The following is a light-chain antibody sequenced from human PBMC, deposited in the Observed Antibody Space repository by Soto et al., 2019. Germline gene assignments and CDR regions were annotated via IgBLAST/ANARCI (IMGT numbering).Light chain of an antibody. J-gene: IGKJ4*01. V-gene: IGKV3-15*01. CDR3: QRYTNWPMT. Sequence: DIEMPQSPSTLSSSTGERVNLTCRASQSISSYLAWYQQKPGKTPRLLIYDTSDMAPGVPSRLSGGRSGTEFTLTISSLQSEDFAIYDGQRYTNWPMTFGRGTKVDIK. CDR2: DTS. CDR1: QSISSY.